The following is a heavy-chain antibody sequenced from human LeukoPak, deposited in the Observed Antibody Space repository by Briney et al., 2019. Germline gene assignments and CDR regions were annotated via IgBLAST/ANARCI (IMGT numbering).Heavy chain of an antibody. D-gene: IGHD3-3*01. J-gene: IGHJ5*02. V-gene: IGHV4-59*01. CDR3: ARSPTYDFWSGYYYFDP. CDR2: IYYSGTT. Sequence: SETLSLTCTVSGGSISSYYWSWIRQPPGKGLEWIGYIYYSGTTNYNPSLKRRVTMSVDTSKNQFSLKLSSVTAADTAVYFCARSPTYDFWSGYYYFDPWGQGTLVTVSS. CDR1: GGSISSYY.